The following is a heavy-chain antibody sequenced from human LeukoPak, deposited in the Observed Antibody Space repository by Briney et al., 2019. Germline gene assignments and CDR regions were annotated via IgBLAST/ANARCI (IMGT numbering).Heavy chain of an antibody. CDR3: ARRVEMATLWFDP. CDR1: GGSLSSSSYY. D-gene: IGHD5-24*01. J-gene: IGHJ5*02. V-gene: IGHV4-39*01. CDR2: IYYSVRT. Sequence: SETLSLTCTVSGGSLSSSSYYWGWIRQPPGKGLEWIGSIYYSVRTNYNPSLKSRVTISVDTSKNQFSLKLSSVTAADTAVYYCARRVEMATLWFDPWGQGTLVTVSS.